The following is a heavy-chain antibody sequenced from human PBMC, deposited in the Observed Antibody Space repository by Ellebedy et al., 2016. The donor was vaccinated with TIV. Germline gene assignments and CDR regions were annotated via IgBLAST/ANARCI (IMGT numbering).Heavy chain of an antibody. J-gene: IGHJ4*02. D-gene: IGHD3-10*01. Sequence: PGGSLRLSCTTSGITFSNAWMSWVRQAPGKGLEWVGRIRGNSEGGTTEDAAPVKGRFTISRDDSRSSLHLQMDSLKIEDTAVYYCVCFLSGRVYWGQGTLVTVSS. V-gene: IGHV3-15*01. CDR1: GITFSNAW. CDR3: VCFLSGRVY. CDR2: IRGNSEGGTT.